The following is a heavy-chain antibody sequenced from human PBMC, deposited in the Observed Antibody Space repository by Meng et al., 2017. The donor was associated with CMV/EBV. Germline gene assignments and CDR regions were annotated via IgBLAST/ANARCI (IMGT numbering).Heavy chain of an antibody. CDR2: ISYSGDT. D-gene: IGHD2-8*02. V-gene: IGHV4-4*01. J-gene: IGHJ4*02. CDR1: GDSISRNLW. Sequence: CDVSGDSISRNLWWSWVRQPPGKGLEWIGEISYSGDTKYNPSLQSRATISSDTTNNRFSLRLNSVTAADTGVYFCARSPGFWSLDYWGRGTLVTVSS. CDR3: ARSPGFWSLDY.